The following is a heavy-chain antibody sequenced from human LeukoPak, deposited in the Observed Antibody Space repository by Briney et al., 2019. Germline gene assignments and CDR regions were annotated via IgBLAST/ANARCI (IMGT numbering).Heavy chain of an antibody. V-gene: IGHV3-7*01. Sequence: GGSLRLSCAASGFTFSSYWMSWVRQAPGKGLEWVANIKQDGSEKYYVDSVKGRFTISRDNAKNSLYLQMNSLRAEDTAVYCCARDSRPNVLLWFGELFGAFDIWGQGTMVTVSS. CDR1: GFTFSSYW. CDR2: IKQDGSEK. J-gene: IGHJ3*02. D-gene: IGHD3-10*01. CDR3: ARDSRPNVLLWFGELFGAFDI.